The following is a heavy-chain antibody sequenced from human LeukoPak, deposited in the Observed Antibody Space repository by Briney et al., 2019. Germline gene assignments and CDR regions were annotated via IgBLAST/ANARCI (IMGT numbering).Heavy chain of an antibody. CDR2: IYSGDSDT. Sequence: GESLKISCKGSGYSFTNYWIAWVRQMPGKGLEWMGIIYSGDSDTKYSPSFQGQVTISVDKSIRTAYLQWSSLKASDTAVYYCARHYNYYMDVWAKGTTVTVSS. CDR3: ARHYNYYMDV. J-gene: IGHJ6*03. CDR1: GYSFTNYW. V-gene: IGHV5-51*01.